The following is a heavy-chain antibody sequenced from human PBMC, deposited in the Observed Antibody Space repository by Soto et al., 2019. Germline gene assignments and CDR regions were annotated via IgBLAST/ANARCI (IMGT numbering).Heavy chain of an antibody. CDR3: AREGGYDWSKNFDY. D-gene: IGHD5-12*01. J-gene: IGHJ4*02. V-gene: IGHV1-69*13. CDR1: GGTFSSYA. Sequence: GASVKVSCKASGGTFSSYAISWVRQAPGQGLEWMGGIIPIFGTANYAQKFQGRVTITADESTSTAYMELSSLRSEDTAVYYCAREGGYDWSKNFDYWSQGTLVTVSS. CDR2: IIPIFGTA.